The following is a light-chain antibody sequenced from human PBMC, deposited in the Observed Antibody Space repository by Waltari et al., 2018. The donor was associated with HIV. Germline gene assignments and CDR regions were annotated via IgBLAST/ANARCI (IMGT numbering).Light chain of an antibody. CDR3: QQYNNWPPIN. J-gene: IGKJ5*01. CDR1: QSVSSN. Sequence: EIVMTQSPATLSVSPGERATLSCRPSQSVSSNLAWYQQKPGQAPRLLIYGASTRATGIPARFSGSGSGTEFTLTISSLQSEDFAVYYCQQYNNWPPINFGQGTRLEIK. CDR2: GAS. V-gene: IGKV3-15*01.